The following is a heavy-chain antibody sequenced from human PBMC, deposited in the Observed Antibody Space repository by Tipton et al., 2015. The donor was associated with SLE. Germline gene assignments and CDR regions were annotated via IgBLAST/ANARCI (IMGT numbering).Heavy chain of an antibody. Sequence: GSLRLSCAASGFTFSDYYMSWIRQAPGKGLEWVSYISSSSSYTYYADSVKGRFTISRDNSKNTLYLQMNSLRAEDTAVYYCASRSPLLRYFDYWGQGTLVTVSS. V-gene: IGHV3-11*03. D-gene: IGHD2-15*01. J-gene: IGHJ4*02. CDR2: ISSSSSYT. CDR3: ASRSPLLRYFDY. CDR1: GFTFSDYY.